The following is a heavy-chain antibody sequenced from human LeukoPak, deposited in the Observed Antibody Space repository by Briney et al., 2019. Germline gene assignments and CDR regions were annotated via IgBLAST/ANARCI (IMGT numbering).Heavy chain of an antibody. D-gene: IGHD3-10*01. CDR3: AMSSMVRGVNDAFDI. Sequence: SETLSLTCTVSGGSISSGGYYWSWIRQHPGKGLEWIGYIYYSGSTYYNPSLKSRVTISVDTSKNQFSLKLSSVTAADTAAYYCAMSSMVRGVNDAFDIWGQGTMVTVSS. V-gene: IGHV4-31*03. CDR2: IYYSGST. J-gene: IGHJ3*02. CDR1: GGSISSGGYY.